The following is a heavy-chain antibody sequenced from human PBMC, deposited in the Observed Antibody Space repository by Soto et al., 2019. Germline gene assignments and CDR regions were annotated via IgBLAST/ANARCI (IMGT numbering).Heavy chain of an antibody. CDR3: AREYYYTLDV. J-gene: IGHJ6*02. V-gene: IGHV3-11*05. CDR1: GFTFRDYY. Sequence: QVQLVESGGGLVRPGGSLRLSCEASGFTFRDYYMTWFRQAPGKGLEWLSYIDSSTKYTNYADSVKGRFTISRDNAKNSLYLQRNRLRADDTAVYYCAREYYYTLDVWGQGTMVTVSS. CDR2: IDSSTKYT.